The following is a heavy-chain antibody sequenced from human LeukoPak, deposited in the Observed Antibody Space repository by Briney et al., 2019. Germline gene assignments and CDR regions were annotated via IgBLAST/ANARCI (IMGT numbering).Heavy chain of an antibody. CDR1: GGTFSSYA. CDR2: IIPILGIA. V-gene: IGHV1-69*04. D-gene: IGHD2-2*01. J-gene: IGHJ3*02. Sequence: SVKVSCKASGGTFSSYAISWVRQAPGQGLEWMGRIIPILGIANYAQKFQGRVTITADKSTSTAYMELSSLRSEDTAVYYCASFRGDCSSTSCYYDAFDIWGQGTMVTVSS. CDR3: ASFRGDCSSTSCYYDAFDI.